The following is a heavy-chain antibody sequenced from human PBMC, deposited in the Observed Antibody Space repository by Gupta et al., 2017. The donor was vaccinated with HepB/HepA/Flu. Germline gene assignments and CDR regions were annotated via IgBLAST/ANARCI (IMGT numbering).Heavy chain of an antibody. CDR1: GFTFDDYA. CDR3: AKGSGYDLYYYYMDV. D-gene: IGHD5-12*01. V-gene: IGHV3-9*03. J-gene: IGHJ6*03. CDR2: ISWNSGSI. Sequence: EVQLVESGGGLVQPGRSLRLSCAASGFTFDDYAMHWVRQAPGKGLEWVSGISWNSGSIGYADSVKGRFTISRDNAKNSLYLQMNSLRAEDMALYHCAKGSGYDLYYYYMDVWGKGTTVTVSS.